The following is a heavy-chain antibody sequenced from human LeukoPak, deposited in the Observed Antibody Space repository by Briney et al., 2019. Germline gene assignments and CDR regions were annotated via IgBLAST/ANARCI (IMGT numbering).Heavy chain of an antibody. V-gene: IGHV3-74*01. Sequence: PGGSLRLSCAASGFTFSSYWMHWVRQAPGEGLVWVSRINSDVSSTSYADSVKGRFTISRDNAKKTLYLQMNGLRAEDTAVYYCARVGRHSSSWYDGWGQGTMVTVSS. CDR2: INSDVSST. CDR1: GFTFSSYW. J-gene: IGHJ5*02. CDR3: ARVGRHSSSWYDG. D-gene: IGHD6-13*01.